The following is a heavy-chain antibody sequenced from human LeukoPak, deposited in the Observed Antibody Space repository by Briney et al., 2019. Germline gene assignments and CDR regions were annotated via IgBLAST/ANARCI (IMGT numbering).Heavy chain of an antibody. Sequence: GRSLRLSCAASGFTFSSYAMHWVRQAPGKGLEWVAVISYDGSNKYYADSVKGRFTISRDNSKNTLYLQMNSLRAEDTAVYYCAKDGGLWVSAHWGDSWGRGTLVTVSS. CDR3: AKDGGLWVSAHWGDS. CDR1: GFTFSSYA. CDR2: ISYDGSNK. D-gene: IGHD7-27*01. V-gene: IGHV3-30-3*01. J-gene: IGHJ4*02.